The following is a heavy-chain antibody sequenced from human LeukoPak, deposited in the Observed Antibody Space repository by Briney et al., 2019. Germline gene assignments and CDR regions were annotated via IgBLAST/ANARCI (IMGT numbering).Heavy chain of an antibody. V-gene: IGHV3-33*01. J-gene: IGHJ4*02. CDR2: IWYDGSNK. CDR1: GFTFSSYG. CDR3: AREGLRKLDY. Sequence: PGRSLRLSXAASGFTFSSYGMHWVRQAPGKGLEWVAVIWYDGSNKYYADSVKGRFTISRDNSKNTLYLQMNSLRAEDTAVYYCAREGLRKLDYWGQGTLVTVSS. D-gene: IGHD3-16*01.